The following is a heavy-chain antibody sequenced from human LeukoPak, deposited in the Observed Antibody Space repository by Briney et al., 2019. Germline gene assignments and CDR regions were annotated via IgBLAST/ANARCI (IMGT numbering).Heavy chain of an antibody. J-gene: IGHJ4*02. V-gene: IGHV3-23*01. CDR1: GFTFSSYA. Sequence: GGSLRLSCAASGFTFSSYAMSWVRQAPGKGLEWVSAISGSGGSTYYADSVKGRFTISRDNSKNTLYLQMNSLRAEDPAVYYCAKRVQGAYCGGDCYFDYWGQGTLVTVSS. D-gene: IGHD2-21*02. CDR2: ISGSGGST. CDR3: AKRVQGAYCGGDCYFDY.